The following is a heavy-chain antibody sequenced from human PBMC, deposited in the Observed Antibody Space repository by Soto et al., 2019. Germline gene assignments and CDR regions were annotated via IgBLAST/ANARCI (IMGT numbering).Heavy chain of an antibody. J-gene: IGHJ6*02. Sequence: QVQLVQSGAEEKKPGASVKDSCKASGYTFTSYAMHWVRQAPGQRLEWMGWINAGNGNTKYSQKFQGRVTITRDTSASTAYMELGRLRSEDTAVYYCARDPSYYGMDVWGQGTTVTVSS. CDR2: INAGNGNT. CDR3: ARDPSYYGMDV. V-gene: IGHV1-3*05. CDR1: GYTFTSYA.